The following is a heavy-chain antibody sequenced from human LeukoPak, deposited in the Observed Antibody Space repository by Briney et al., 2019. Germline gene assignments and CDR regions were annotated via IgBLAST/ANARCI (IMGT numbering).Heavy chain of an antibody. CDR3: ARGSFAGTGGYYASNPFFDY. CDR1: GYTFTTYY. D-gene: IGHD3-22*01. J-gene: IGHJ4*02. CDR2: INPSGGDT. Sequence: ASVKVSCKASGYTFTTYYIHWVRQAPGKGLEWVGIINPSGGDTKYAQKFQGRVTLIRDTSTSTVSMELSSLRSEDTAVYYCARGSFAGTGGYYASNPFFDYWGQGTLVTVSS. V-gene: IGHV1-46*01.